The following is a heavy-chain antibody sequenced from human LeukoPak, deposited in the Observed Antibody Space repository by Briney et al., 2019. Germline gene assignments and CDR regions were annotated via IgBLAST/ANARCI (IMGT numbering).Heavy chain of an antibody. V-gene: IGHV3-7*03. CDR2: INLDGSER. Sequence: GGSLRLSCEASGFLFSNSWMSWVRQAPGKGLEWVANINLDGSERNYVDSVKGRFTISRDNAKDSLYLQMNGLRAEDTAVYFCVRDRGYSSFDYWGQGTLVTVSS. CDR3: VRDRGYSSFDY. D-gene: IGHD3-22*01. J-gene: IGHJ4*02. CDR1: GFLFSNSW.